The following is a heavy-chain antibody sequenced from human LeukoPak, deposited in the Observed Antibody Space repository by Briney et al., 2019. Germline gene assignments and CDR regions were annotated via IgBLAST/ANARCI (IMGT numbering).Heavy chain of an antibody. CDR3: AREGGYYAIDY. D-gene: IGHD1-26*01. CDR1: GFIVNSNY. J-gene: IGHJ4*02. CDR2: LYSDDTT. Sequence: GGSLRLSCAASGFIVNSNYMNWVRQAPGKGLEWVSVLYSDDTTYYADSVKGRFTISRDNSKNTLYLQMNNLRAEDTAVYYCAREGGYYAIDYWGQGTLVTVSS. V-gene: IGHV3-66*01.